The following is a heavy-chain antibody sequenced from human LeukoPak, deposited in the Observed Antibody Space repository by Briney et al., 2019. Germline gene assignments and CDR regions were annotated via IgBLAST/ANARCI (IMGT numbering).Heavy chain of an antibody. CDR1: GGSISSSSYY. D-gene: IGHD3-10*01. CDR2: IYYRGST. J-gene: IGHJ4*02. Sequence: SETLSLTCPVSGGSISSSSYYWGWIRQPPGKGLEWIGNIYYRGSTYYNPSLKSRVTISVDTSKNQFSLKLTSVTAADTAVYYCASALQSYYYYGSGSISYFDFWGQGTLVTVSS. V-gene: IGHV4-39*01. CDR3: ASALQSYYYYGSGSISYFDF.